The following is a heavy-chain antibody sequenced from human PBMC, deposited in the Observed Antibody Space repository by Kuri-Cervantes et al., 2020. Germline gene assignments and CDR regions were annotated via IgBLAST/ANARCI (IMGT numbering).Heavy chain of an antibody. CDR2: MSSSSRAI. CDR1: GFTFSDYH. D-gene: IGHD2-2*01. CDR3: AREYAHNSYHMDV. V-gene: IGHV3-69-1*02. J-gene: IGHJ6*03. Sequence: GGSLRLSCAASGFTFSDYHMSWVRQAPGKGLEWVSSMSSSSRAIYYADSVKGRFTISRDIAKNTVHLQLSGLRLGDTAIYYCAREYAHNSYHMDVWGNGTTVTVSS.